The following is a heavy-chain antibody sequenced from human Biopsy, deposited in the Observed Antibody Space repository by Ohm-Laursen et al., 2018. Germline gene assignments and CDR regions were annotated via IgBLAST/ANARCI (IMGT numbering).Heavy chain of an antibody. D-gene: IGHD6-19*01. CDR3: AKHGSGWTGDDALHI. V-gene: IGHV4-59*08. CDR1: GGSISGSS. Sequence: TLSLTCTVSGGSISGSSWSWIRQAPGRGLEWVGYISYSGSTSNTPSLKSQITISVDTSKNQISLKVTSVTAADTAVYYCAKHGSGWTGDDALHIWGQGTMVTVSS. J-gene: IGHJ3*02. CDR2: ISYSGST.